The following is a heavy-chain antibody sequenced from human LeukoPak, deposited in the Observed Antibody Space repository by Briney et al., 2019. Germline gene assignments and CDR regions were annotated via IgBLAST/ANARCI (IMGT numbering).Heavy chain of an antibody. CDR3: ARGPAYSSGWYRPPNWFDP. D-gene: IGHD6-19*01. CDR1: GYTFTSYA. J-gene: IGHJ5*02. CDR2: INPNSGGT. Sequence: GASVKVSCKASGYTFTSYAMNWVRQAPGQGLEWMGWINPNSGGTNYAQKFQGRVTMTRDTSISTAYMELSRLRSDDTAVYYCARGPAYSSGWYRPPNWFDPWGQGTLVTVSS. V-gene: IGHV1-2*02.